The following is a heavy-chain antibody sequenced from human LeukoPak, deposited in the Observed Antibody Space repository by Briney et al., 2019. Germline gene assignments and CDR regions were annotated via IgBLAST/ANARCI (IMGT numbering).Heavy chain of an antibody. Sequence: GGSLRLSCAASGFTFNNYWMHWVRQAPGKGLVWVSRINTDGSITTYADSVEGRFSGSRDNAKNTLYLQMNSLRVEDTGVYYCARGYSRSWFDPWGHGTLVTVSS. V-gene: IGHV3-74*03. CDR2: INTDGSIT. D-gene: IGHD1-14*01. J-gene: IGHJ5*02. CDR1: GFTFNNYW. CDR3: ARGYSRSWFDP.